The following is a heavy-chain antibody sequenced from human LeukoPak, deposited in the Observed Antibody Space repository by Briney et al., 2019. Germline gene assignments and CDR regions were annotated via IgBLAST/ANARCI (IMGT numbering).Heavy chain of an antibody. CDR1: IDSFSNYH. V-gene: IGHV4-34*01. CDR3: ARVVVVAATHFDY. CDR2: VNESGGT. D-gene: IGHD2-15*01. Sequence: SETLSLTCAVYIDSFSNYHWNWIRQTPAKGLEWIGEVNESGGTNISPSLRSRVILSVDTSKNQFSLKLSSVTAADTAVYYCARVVVVAATHFDYWGQGTLVTVSS. J-gene: IGHJ4*02.